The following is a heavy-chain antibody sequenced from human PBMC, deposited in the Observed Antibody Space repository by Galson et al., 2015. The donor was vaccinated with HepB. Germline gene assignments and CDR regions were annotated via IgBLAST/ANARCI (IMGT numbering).Heavy chain of an antibody. V-gene: IGHV3-30*02. D-gene: IGHD6-13*01. CDR2: IRYDGTNK. CDR3: VKDDGSWYTFDY. J-gene: IGHJ4*02. Sequence: SLRLSCAASGFTFRSYGMHWVRQAPGKGLEWVAYIRYDGTNKYYADSVKDRFIISRDNSKNTLFLQMNSLGPDDTALYYCVKDDGSWYTFDYWGQGTLVTVSS. CDR1: GFTFRSYG.